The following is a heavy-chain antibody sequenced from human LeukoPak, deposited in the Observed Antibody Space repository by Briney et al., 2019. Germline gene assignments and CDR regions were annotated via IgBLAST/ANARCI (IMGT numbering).Heavy chain of an antibody. J-gene: IGHJ4*02. CDR1: GFTFSSYW. D-gene: IGHD3-10*01. CDR3: ARVYHYYGSENYYRTLDY. V-gene: IGHV3-74*01. CDR2: VNSDGSST. Sequence: GGSLRLSCAASGFTFSSYWMHLVRQAPGKGLVWVSRVNSDGSSTSYADSVKGRFTISRDNAKNTLYLQMNSLRAEDTAVYYCARVYHYYGSENYYRTLDYWGQGTLVTVSS.